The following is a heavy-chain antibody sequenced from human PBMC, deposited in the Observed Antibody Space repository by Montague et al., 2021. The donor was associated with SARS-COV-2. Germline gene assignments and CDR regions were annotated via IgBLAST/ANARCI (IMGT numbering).Heavy chain of an antibody. CDR1: GGSINNCYYC. V-gene: IGHV4-39*06. D-gene: IGHD6-6*01. CDR3: ARGLV. Sequence: SETLSLTCTVAGGSINNCYYCWGRLRQPPGRGPDGIGSIFYSGCNYSKPTLMSQVTISPDTSKYQFTLRLTSVTAADTAVYFCARGLVWGQGILVTVSS. J-gene: IGHJ1*01. CDR2: IFYSGCN.